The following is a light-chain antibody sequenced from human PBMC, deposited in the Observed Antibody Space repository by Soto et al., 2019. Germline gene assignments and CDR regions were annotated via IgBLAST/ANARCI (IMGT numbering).Light chain of an antibody. CDR3: QQYNNWPPWS. J-gene: IGKJ1*01. CDR2: GAS. Sequence: EIVMTQSPATLSVSPGERATLFCRASQTVSNNLAWYQQKPGQAPRLLIYGASTRATGIPARFSGSGSGTEFTLTISSLQSEYFAVYYCQQYNNWPPWSFGQGTKVEIK. V-gene: IGKV3-15*01. CDR1: QTVSNN.